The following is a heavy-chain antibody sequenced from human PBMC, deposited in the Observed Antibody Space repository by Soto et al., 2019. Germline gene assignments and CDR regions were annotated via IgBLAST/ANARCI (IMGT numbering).Heavy chain of an antibody. V-gene: IGHV3-64D*08. CDR1: GFTFSSYA. Sequence: GGSLRLSCSASGFTFSSYAMHWVRQAPGKGLEYVSAISSNGGSTYYADSVKGRFTISRDNSKNTLYLQMSSLRAEDTAVYYCVKDLYYYDSSGSNDYWGQGTLVTVSS. CDR2: ISSNGGST. J-gene: IGHJ4*02. D-gene: IGHD3-22*01. CDR3: VKDLYYYDSSGSNDY.